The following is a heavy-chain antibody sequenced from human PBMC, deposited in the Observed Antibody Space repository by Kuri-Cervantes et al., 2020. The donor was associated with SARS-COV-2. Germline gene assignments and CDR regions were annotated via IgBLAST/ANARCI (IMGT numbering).Heavy chain of an antibody. Sequence: GGSLRLSCAASGFTFSSYSMNWVRQAPGKGLEWVSYISSSSSTIYYADSVEGRFTISRDNAKNSLYLQMNSLRAEDTAVYYCARGKYYDFWSGYYGPIDYWGQGTLVTVSS. J-gene: IGHJ4*02. CDR2: ISSSSSTI. CDR3: ARGKYYDFWSGYYGPIDY. CDR1: GFTFSSYS. D-gene: IGHD3-3*01. V-gene: IGHV3-48*01.